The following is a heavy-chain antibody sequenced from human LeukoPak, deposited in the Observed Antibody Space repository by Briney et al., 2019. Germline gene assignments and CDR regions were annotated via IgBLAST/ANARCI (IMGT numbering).Heavy chain of an antibody. D-gene: IGHD2-15*01. CDR3: ARDPRLMDCSGGSCYYYYYMDV. J-gene: IGHJ6*03. CDR1: GFIFSSSY. Sequence: GGSLRLSCAASGFIFSSSYIHWVRQAPGKGLFWVSRINPDGSLTNYADSVKGRFTIFRDNAKNTVYLQMNSLRAEDTAVYYCARDPRLMDCSGGSCYYYYYMDVWGKGTTVTVSS. CDR2: INPDGSLT. V-gene: IGHV3-74*01.